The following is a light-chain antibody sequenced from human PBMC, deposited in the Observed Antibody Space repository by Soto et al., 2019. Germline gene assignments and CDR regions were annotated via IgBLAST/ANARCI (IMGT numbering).Light chain of an antibody. J-gene: IGLJ2*01. Sequence: NFMLTQPHSVSESPGKTVTISCTRSSGSNASNYVQWYQQRPGSAPTTVIYEDNQRPSGVPDRFSGSIDSSSNSASLTISGLKTVDEADYYCQSYDSSIRFGGVTKLTDL. V-gene: IGLV6-57*04. CDR2: EDN. CDR1: SGSNASNY. CDR3: QSYDSSIR.